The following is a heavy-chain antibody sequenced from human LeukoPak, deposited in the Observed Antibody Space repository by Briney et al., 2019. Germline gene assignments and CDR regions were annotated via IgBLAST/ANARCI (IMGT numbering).Heavy chain of an antibody. Sequence: SETLSLTCTVSGGSISTYYWSWIRQPPRKGLEWIGYIYYSGSTNYSPSLKSRVTISIDTSKNQFSLKLSSVTAADTAVYFCARRVTASSMDYWGQGTLVTVSS. CDR2: IYYSGST. D-gene: IGHD6-6*01. CDR3: ARRVTASSMDY. V-gene: IGHV4-59*08. CDR1: GGSISTYY. J-gene: IGHJ4*02.